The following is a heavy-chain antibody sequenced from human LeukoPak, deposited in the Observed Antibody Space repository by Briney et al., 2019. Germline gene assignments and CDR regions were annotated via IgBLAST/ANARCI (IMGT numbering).Heavy chain of an antibody. CDR1: GYSISSGYY. CDR3: ARVGAPSYYFDY. CDR2: INHSGST. J-gene: IGHJ4*02. Sequence: SETLSLTCTVSGYSISSGYYWSWIRQPPGKGLEWIGEINHSGSTNYNPSLKSRVTISVDTSKNQFSLKLSSVTAADTAVYYCARVGAPSYYFDYWGQGTLVTVSS. V-gene: IGHV4-38-2*02. D-gene: IGHD1-26*01.